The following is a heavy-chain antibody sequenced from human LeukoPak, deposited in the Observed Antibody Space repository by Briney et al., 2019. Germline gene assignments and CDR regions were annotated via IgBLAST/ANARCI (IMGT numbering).Heavy chain of an antibody. CDR1: GGSISSSSYY. V-gene: IGHV4-39*01. Sequence: SETLSLTCTVSGGSISSSSYYWGWIRQPPGQGLEWIGSIYYSGSTYYNPSLKSRVTISVDTSKNQFSLKVSSVTAADTAVYYCARRGGRTLDYWGQGTLVTVPS. CDR2: IYYSGST. CDR3: ARRGGRTLDY. D-gene: IGHD2-15*01. J-gene: IGHJ4*02.